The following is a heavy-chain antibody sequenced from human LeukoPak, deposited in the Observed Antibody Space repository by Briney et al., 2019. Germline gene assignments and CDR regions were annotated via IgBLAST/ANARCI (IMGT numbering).Heavy chain of an antibody. CDR3: ARGIRYFDWLLYKAEYFQH. Sequence: ASVKVSCKASGYTFTGYYMHWVRQAPGQGLGWMGWINPNSGGTNYAQKFQGRVTMTRDTSISTAYMELSRLRSDDTAVYYCARGIRYFDWLLYKAEYFQHWGQGTLVTVSS. V-gene: IGHV1-2*02. D-gene: IGHD3-9*01. CDR1: GYTFTGYY. CDR2: INPNSGGT. J-gene: IGHJ1*01.